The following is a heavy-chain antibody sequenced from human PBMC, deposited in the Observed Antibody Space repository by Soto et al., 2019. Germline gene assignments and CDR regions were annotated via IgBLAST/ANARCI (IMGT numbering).Heavy chain of an antibody. CDR3: ARDRSITIFGVVRDAFDI. Sequence: GGSLRLSCAASGFTFSSYSMNWVRQAPGKGLEWVSYISSSSSTIYYADSVKGRFTISRDNAKNSLYLQMNSLRAEDTAVYYCARDRSITIFGVVRDAFDIWGQGTMVTVSS. D-gene: IGHD3-3*01. J-gene: IGHJ3*02. CDR1: GFTFSSYS. CDR2: ISSSSSTI. V-gene: IGHV3-48*01.